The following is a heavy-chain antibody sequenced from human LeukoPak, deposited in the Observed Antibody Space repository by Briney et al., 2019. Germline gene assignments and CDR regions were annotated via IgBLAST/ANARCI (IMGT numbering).Heavy chain of an antibody. CDR2: ISSDEINE. D-gene: IGHD5-24*01. Sequence: GGSLRLSCAASGFSFRSYGMHWVRQAPGKGLEWVAVISSDEINEYYADSVKGRFTISRDNSKDTLYLQINSLRGEDTAVYYCAKGESITSAWFDSWGQGTLVNVSS. V-gene: IGHV3-30*18. CDR1: GFSFRSYG. CDR3: AKGESITSAWFDS. J-gene: IGHJ5*01.